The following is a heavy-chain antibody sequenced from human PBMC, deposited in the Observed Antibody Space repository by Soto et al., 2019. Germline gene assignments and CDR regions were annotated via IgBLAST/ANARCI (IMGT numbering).Heavy chain of an antibody. CDR3: ARDSGYYDSSGYFDY. D-gene: IGHD3-22*01. CDR1: GYTFTSYG. Sequence: ASVKVSCKASGYTFTSYGISWVRQAPGQGLEWMGWISAYNGNTNYAQKLQDRVTMTTDTSTSTAYMELRSLRSDDTAVYYCARDSGYYDSSGYFDYWGQGTLVTVSS. V-gene: IGHV1-18*01. J-gene: IGHJ4*02. CDR2: ISAYNGNT.